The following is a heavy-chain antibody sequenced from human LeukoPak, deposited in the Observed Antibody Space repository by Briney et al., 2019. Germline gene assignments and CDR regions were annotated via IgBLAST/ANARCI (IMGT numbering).Heavy chain of an antibody. CDR3: AGGIAAAALDY. D-gene: IGHD6-13*01. J-gene: IGHJ4*02. V-gene: IGHV4-39*07. Sequence: PSETLSLTCTVSGGSISSSSYYWGWIRQPPGKGLEWIGSIYHSGSTYYNPSLKSRVTISVDTSKNQFSLKLSSVTAADTAVYYCAGGIAAAALDYWGQGTLVTVSS. CDR2: IYHSGST. CDR1: GGSISSSSYY.